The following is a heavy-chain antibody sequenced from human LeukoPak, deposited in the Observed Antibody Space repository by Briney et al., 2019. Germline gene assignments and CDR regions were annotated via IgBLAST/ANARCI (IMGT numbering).Heavy chain of an antibody. CDR3: ARDYCGGDCYPFDY. V-gene: IGHV3-20*04. CDR2: INWNGGST. D-gene: IGHD2-21*02. Sequence: GGSLRLSCAVSGFTFNDYGMSWVRQAPGKGLEWVSGINWNGGSTGYADSVKGRFTISRDNARKSVYLKMNSLRGEDTALYYCARDYCGGDCYPFDYWGQGTLVTVSS. CDR1: GFTFNDYG. J-gene: IGHJ4*02.